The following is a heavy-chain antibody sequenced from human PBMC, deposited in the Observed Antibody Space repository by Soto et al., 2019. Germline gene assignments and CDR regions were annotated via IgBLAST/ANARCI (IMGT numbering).Heavy chain of an antibody. J-gene: IGHJ1*01. D-gene: IGHD3-16*02. Sequence: SETLSLTCSGSGGYISGSDYYWGWIRQSPGKGLEWIGSIYHTGETYYKSSLKSRISISVDTSKNQFYLQLRSLTAADTAVYYCASKGYRIWGQGTQVTVSS. CDR1: GGYISGSDYY. CDR2: IYHTGET. V-gene: IGHV4-39*01. CDR3: ASKGYRI.